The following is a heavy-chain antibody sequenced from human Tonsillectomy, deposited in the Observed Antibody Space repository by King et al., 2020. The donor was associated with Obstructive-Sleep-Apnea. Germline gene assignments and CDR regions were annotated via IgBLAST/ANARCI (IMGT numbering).Heavy chain of an antibody. V-gene: IGHV5-51*01. J-gene: IGHJ2*01. Sequence: VQLVESGAEVKKPGESLKISCKVSGYSFTTYWIGWVRQMPGKGLEWMGIIYPGDSDTRYSPSFQGQVTISADKSISIAYLQWSSLKASDNAIYYCARRKWAWFFDIWGRGTLVTVSS. CDR1: GYSFTTYW. CDR3: ARRKWAWFFDI. D-gene: IGHD2-8*01. CDR2: IYPGDSDT.